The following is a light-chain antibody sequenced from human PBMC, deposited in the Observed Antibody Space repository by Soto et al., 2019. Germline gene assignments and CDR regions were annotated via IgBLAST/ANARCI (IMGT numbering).Light chain of an antibody. Sequence: QLVLTQSPSASASLGASVKLTCTLSSGHSSYAIAWHQQQPEKGPRYLMKLNSDGSHSKGDGIPDRFSGSSSGAERYLTISSLQPADEADYSCQTGGTGIQVFGGGTKVTVL. J-gene: IGLJ2*01. V-gene: IGLV4-69*01. CDR3: QTGGTGIQV. CDR1: SGHSSYA. CDR2: LNSDGSH.